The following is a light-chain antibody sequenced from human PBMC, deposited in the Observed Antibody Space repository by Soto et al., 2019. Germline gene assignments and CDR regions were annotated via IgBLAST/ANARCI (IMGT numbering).Light chain of an antibody. J-gene: IGKJ3*01. V-gene: IGKV3-20*01. CDR3: QQYGAPPLT. Sequence: EIVLTQSPDTLSLSPEERATLSCRASQNIYINSLAWYQQRPGQAPRLLIYGGSTRATAVPDRFSGSGSGTDFALTISRLEPEDFAVYYCQQYGAPPLTFGPGTKVD. CDR2: GGS. CDR1: QNIYINS.